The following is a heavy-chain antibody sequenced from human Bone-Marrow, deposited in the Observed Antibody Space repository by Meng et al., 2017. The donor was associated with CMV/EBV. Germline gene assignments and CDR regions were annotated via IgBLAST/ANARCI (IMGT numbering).Heavy chain of an antibody. CDR2: IYYSGST. V-gene: IGHV4-31*03. CDR1: GGSISSGGYY. Sequence: LRLSCTVSGGSISSGGYYWSWIRQHPGKGLEWIGYIYYSGSTYYNPSLKSRVTISVDTSKNQFSLKLSSVTAAGTAVYYCARGGTAMVTYWFDPWGQGTLVTVSS. CDR3: ARGGTAMVTYWFDP. D-gene: IGHD5-18*01. J-gene: IGHJ5*02.